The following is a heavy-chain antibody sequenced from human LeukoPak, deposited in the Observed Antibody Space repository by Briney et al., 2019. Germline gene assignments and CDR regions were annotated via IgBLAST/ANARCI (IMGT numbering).Heavy chain of an antibody. D-gene: IGHD3-10*01. J-gene: IGHJ4*02. CDR1: GYTFINYD. CDR2: MNSNSGNT. CDR3: TRGRGGTIVRGYMDY. Sequence: ASVKVSCKASGYTFINYDIMWVRQATGQGLEWIGWMNSNSGNTGYAQKFQGRVTMTRDTSMSTAYMELSSLRFEDTAVYYCTRGRGGTIVRGYMDYWGQGTLVTVSS. V-gene: IGHV1-8*01.